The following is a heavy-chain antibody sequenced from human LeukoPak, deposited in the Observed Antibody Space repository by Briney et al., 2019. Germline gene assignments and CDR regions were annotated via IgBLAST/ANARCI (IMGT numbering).Heavy chain of an antibody. D-gene: IGHD5-24*01. J-gene: IGHJ4*02. CDR2: IWSDGSNK. V-gene: IGHV3-33*02. CDR1: GFTFSSYG. Sequence: GGSLRLSCAASGFTFSSYGMHWVRQAPGKGPEWVAVIWSDGSNKHYADSARGRFTISGDNSKSTLFLQMNSLRAEDTAVYYCARDGGGGYNQIDFWGQGTLVTVFS. CDR3: ARDGGGGYNQIDF.